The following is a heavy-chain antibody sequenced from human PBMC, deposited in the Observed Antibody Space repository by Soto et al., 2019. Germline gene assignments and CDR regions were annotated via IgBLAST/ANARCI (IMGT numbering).Heavy chain of an antibody. V-gene: IGHV1-8*02. CDR1: GGTFSIYA. CDR2: IIPNSGTA. D-gene: IGHD3-10*01. CDR3: ARERKVTYYYGSGSYTHPGYMDV. J-gene: IGHJ6*03. Sequence: GASVKVSCKASGGTFSIYAISWVRQAPGQGLEWMGGIIPNSGTANYAQKFQGRVTMTRNTSISTAYMELSSLRSEDTAVYYCARERKVTYYYGSGSYTHPGYMDVWGKGTTVTVSS.